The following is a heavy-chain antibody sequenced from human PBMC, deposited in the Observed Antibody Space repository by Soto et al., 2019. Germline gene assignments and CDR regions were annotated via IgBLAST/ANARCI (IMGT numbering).Heavy chain of an antibody. CDR2: INASGGST. CDR3: AREKYYYDSSCYYSFDY. J-gene: IGHJ4*02. CDR1: GYTFTSYY. V-gene: IGHV1-46*03. Sequence: ASVKVSCKASGYTFTSYYINWVRQAPGQGLEWMGIINASGGSTSYDQKFQGRVTMTRDTSTSTVYMELSSLRSEDTAVYYCAREKYYYDSSCYYSFDYWGQGTMVTVSS. D-gene: IGHD3-22*01.